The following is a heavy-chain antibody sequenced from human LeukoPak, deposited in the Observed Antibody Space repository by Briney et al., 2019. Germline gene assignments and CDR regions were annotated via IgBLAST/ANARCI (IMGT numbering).Heavy chain of an antibody. D-gene: IGHD6-19*01. CDR1: GFTFSTYW. J-gene: IGHJ4*02. V-gene: IGHV3-74*01. Sequence: GGSLRLSCVVSGFTFSTYWMYWVRQAPGKGLVWVSRINSDGSSTSYADSVKGRFTISRDNAKNTLYLQMNSLRAEDTAVYYCARDQQSIAVAGTWPDYWGQGTLVTVSS. CDR2: INSDGSST. CDR3: ARDQQSIAVAGTWPDY.